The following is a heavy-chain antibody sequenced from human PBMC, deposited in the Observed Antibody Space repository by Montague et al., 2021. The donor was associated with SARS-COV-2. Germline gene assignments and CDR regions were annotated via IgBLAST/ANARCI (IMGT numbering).Heavy chain of an antibody. D-gene: IGHD3-10*01. CDR1: GFTFSTYA. V-gene: IGHV3-23*01. CDR2: ISKSGEST. J-gene: IGHJ4*02. CDR3: AKRPSGVEN. Sequence: SLRLSCAASGFTFSTYAMSWVRQAPGKGLEWVSSISKSGESTFYADSVKGRFTITTDNSKNTLYLKVNSLRAEDTAVYFCAKRPSGVENWGQGTLVTVSS.